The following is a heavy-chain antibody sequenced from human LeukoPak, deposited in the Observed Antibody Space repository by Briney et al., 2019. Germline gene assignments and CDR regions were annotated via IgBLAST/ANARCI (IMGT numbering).Heavy chain of an antibody. Sequence: GASVNVSCKTSGCTFIDYYIHWIRQAPGQGLEWMGRINPSTGGTDFAQKFQGKVSMTRDTSISTAYMELSRLGSDDTAVYYCATLGEDNTDTPFDYWGQGTLVTVSS. CDR1: GCTFIDYY. CDR3: ATLGEDNTDTPFDY. CDR2: INPSTGGT. D-gene: IGHD3-16*01. J-gene: IGHJ4*02. V-gene: IGHV1-2*06.